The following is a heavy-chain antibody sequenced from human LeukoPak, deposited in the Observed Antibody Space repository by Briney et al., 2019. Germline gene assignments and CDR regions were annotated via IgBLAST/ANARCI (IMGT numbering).Heavy chain of an antibody. CDR1: GGSFSGYY. CDR2: IYYSGST. Sequence: SETLSLTCAVYGGSFSGYYWSWIRQPPGKGLGWIGYIYYSGSTNYNPSLKSRVTISVDTSKNQFSLKLSSVTAADTAVYYCARRRYGDYEFYFDPWGQGTLVTVSS. J-gene: IGHJ5*02. D-gene: IGHD4-17*01. CDR3: ARRRYGDYEFYFDP. V-gene: IGHV4-59*08.